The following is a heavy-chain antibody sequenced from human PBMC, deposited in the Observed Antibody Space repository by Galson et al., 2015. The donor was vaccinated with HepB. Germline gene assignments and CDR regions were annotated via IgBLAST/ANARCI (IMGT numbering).Heavy chain of an antibody. J-gene: IGHJ4*02. D-gene: IGHD4-11*01. CDR1: GFTFRNYA. CDR3: ARETGHSNYWPLEN. V-gene: IGHV3-30*04. CDR2: ITYDGSNE. Sequence: SLRLSCAASGFTFRNYAFHWVRQSPGRGLEWVAFITYDGSNESYGDPVKGQFTVSRDNAKNTLYLQMSSLRQEDTALYYSARETGHSNYWPLENWGQGTLITVSS.